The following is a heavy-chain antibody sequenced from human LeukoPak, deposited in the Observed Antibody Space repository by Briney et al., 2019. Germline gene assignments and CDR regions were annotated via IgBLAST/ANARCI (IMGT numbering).Heavy chain of an antibody. J-gene: IGHJ5*02. D-gene: IGHD1-26*01. Sequence: PGGPLRLSCAATGFTFSSYDMHWVRQATGKGLEWVSAIGTAGDTYYPGSVKGRFTISRENAKNSLYLQMNSLRAGDTAVYYCARDLGNNWFDPWGQGTLVTVSS. CDR1: GFTFSSYD. CDR2: IGTAGDT. V-gene: IGHV3-13*01. CDR3: ARDLGNNWFDP.